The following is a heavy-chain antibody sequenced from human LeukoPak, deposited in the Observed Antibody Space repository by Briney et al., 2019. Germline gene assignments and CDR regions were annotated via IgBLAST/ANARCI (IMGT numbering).Heavy chain of an antibody. CDR2: ISSNGGST. J-gene: IGHJ6*02. CDR1: GFSFSSYA. CDR3: ARDGLEVAGMDV. D-gene: IGHD5-24*01. V-gene: IGHV3-64*01. Sequence: GGSLRLSCAASGFSFSSYAMPWVRQAPGKGLEYVSAISSNGGSTYYANSVKGRFTISRDNSKNTLYLEMNSLRDEDTAIYYCARDGLEVAGMDVWGQGTTVIVSS.